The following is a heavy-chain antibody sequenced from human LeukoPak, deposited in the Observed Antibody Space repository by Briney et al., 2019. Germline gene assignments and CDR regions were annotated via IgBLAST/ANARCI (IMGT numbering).Heavy chain of an antibody. Sequence: GASVKVSCKASGYTFTSYAMHWVRQAPGQRLEWMGWINAGHGNTKYSQEFQGRVTITRDTSASTAYMELSGLRSEDMAVYYCARAVRYSRGPLTDLLPYSFDYWGQGTLVTVSS. CDR1: GYTFTSYA. CDR2: INAGHGNT. J-gene: IGHJ4*02. V-gene: IGHV1-3*03. CDR3: ARAVRYSRGPLTDLLPYSFDY. D-gene: IGHD6-19*01.